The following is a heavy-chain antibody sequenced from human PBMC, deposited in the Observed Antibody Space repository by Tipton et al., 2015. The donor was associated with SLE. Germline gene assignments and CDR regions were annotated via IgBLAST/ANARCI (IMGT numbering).Heavy chain of an antibody. CDR1: GASIGSSSSS. V-gene: IGHV4-39*07. J-gene: IGHJ4*02. Sequence: TLSLTCIVSGASIGSSSSSWAWIRQSPNKGLEWIGNIYYDGNTYYNPSLKSRVTTSADTSKNVFSLRLSSVTAADTAMYYCARFRREHQLVRLAWLWGQGTLVTVSS. CDR2: IYYDGNT. D-gene: IGHD1-1*01. CDR3: ARFRREHQLVRLAWL.